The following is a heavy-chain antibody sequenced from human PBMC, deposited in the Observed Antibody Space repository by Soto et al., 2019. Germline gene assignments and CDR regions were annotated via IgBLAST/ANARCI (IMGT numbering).Heavy chain of an antibody. D-gene: IGHD3-3*01. V-gene: IGHV4-59*01. CDR2: ISHSGST. Sequence: SETLSLTCTVSDGSLSSYYWSWIRQPPGKGLEWIGYISHSGSTSYNPSLKSRVTVSLDTSQNQFSLKVRSVTAADTAVYYCAKCPLESGYPHYYSMDVWGKGTTVTVSS. CDR3: AKCPLESGYPHYYSMDV. CDR1: DGSLSSYY. J-gene: IGHJ6*03.